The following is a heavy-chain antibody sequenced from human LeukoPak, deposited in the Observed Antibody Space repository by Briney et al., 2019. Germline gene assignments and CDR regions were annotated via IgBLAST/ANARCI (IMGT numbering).Heavy chain of an antibody. CDR2: IYTSGST. CDR1: GGSISSYY. V-gene: IGHV4-4*07. Sequence: SETLSFTGTGSGGSISSYYWSWIRQPAGRGLKWIGRIYTSGSTNYNPSLKSRVTISVDTSKNQFSLKLSSVTAADTAVYYCARRPGRGYYYDSSGYSDYWGQGTLVTVSS. J-gene: IGHJ4*02. D-gene: IGHD3-22*01. CDR3: ARRPGRGYYYDSSGYSDY.